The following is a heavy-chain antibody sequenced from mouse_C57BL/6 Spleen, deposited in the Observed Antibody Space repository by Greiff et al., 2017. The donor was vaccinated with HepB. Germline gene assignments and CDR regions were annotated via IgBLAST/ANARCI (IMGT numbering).Heavy chain of an antibody. CDR2: IHPNSGST. CDR3: ARSHWDNFAWFAY. D-gene: IGHD4-1*01. J-gene: IGHJ3*01. CDR1: GYTFTSYW. V-gene: IGHV1-64*01. Sequence: QVQLQQPGAELVNPGASVKLSCKASGYTFTSYWMHWVKQRPGQGLEWIGMIHPNSGSTNYNEKFKSKATLTVDKSSSTAYMQLSSLTSEDSAVYYCARSHWDNFAWFAYWGQGTLVTVSA.